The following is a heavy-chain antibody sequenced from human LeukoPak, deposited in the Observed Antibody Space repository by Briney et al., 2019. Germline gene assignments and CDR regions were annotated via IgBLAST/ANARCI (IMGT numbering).Heavy chain of an antibody. CDR1: GGSISSTSYY. CDR3: ARRLKVTEHFDY. D-gene: IGHD2-21*02. J-gene: IGHJ4*02. V-gene: IGHV4-39*01. CDR2: IYYTGST. Sequence: SETLSLTSTVSGGSISSTSYYWSWIRQPPGKGLEWIGSIYYTGSTYYNPSLNTRVTMSVDTSKNQFSLKLSSVTAADTAVYYCARRLKVTEHFDYWGQGTLVTVSS.